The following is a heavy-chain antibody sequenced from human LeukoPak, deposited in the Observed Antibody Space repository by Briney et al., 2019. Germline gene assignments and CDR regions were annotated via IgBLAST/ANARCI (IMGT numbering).Heavy chain of an antibody. D-gene: IGHD6-13*01. CDR2: IYYSGST. CDR1: GGSISSYY. V-gene: IGHV4-59*08. Sequence: SETLSLTCTVSGGSISSYYWSWIRQPPGKGLEWIGYIYYSGSTNYNPSLKSRVTISVDTSKNQFSLKLSSVTAADTAVYYCARFPAYSSSWDFDYWGQGTLVTVSS. J-gene: IGHJ4*02. CDR3: ARFPAYSSSWDFDY.